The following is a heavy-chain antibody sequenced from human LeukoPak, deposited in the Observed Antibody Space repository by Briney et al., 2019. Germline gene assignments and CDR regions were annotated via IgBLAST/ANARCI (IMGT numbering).Heavy chain of an antibody. CDR3: ARDSLSSRRNYRYFDL. D-gene: IGHD5/OR15-5a*01. Sequence: GGSLRLSCAASGFSGFSFSSYNMNWVRQAPGMGLEWVSLISHDSRDIYYADSVKGRFTISRDNADNSLYLQMNSLRAEDTAVYYCARDSLSSRRNYRYFDLWGRGTLVTVSS. CDR2: ISHDSRDI. V-gene: IGHV3-21*01. CDR1: GFSGFSFSSYN. J-gene: IGHJ2*01.